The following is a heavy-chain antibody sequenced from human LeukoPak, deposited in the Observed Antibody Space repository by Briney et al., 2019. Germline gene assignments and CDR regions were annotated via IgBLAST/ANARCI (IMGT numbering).Heavy chain of an antibody. J-gene: IGHJ1*01. V-gene: IGHV1-2*02. D-gene: IGHD3-16*01. Sequence: GASVKVSCKASGYTFTGYYMHWVRQAPGQGLEWMGWINPNSGGTNYAQKFQGRVTMTRDTSISTAYMELSRLRPDDTAIYYCARSQFLTTNSGAWGFQPWGQGTLVTVSS. CDR1: GYTFTGYY. CDR2: INPNSGGT. CDR3: ARSQFLTTNSGAWGFQP.